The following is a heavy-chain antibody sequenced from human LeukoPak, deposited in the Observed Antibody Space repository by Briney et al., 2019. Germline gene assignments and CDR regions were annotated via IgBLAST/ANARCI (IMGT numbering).Heavy chain of an antibody. Sequence: SETLSLTCTVSGDSVSNYYWSWIRQPPGKGLEWIGYIYHSGSTNYNPSLQSRVTISLDTSKNEFSLRLNSVTAADTAVYYCARASSGSYSRYFDYWGQGTLVTVSS. J-gene: IGHJ4*02. D-gene: IGHD1-26*01. CDR3: ARASSGSYSRYFDY. V-gene: IGHV4-59*02. CDR1: GDSVSNYY. CDR2: IYHSGST.